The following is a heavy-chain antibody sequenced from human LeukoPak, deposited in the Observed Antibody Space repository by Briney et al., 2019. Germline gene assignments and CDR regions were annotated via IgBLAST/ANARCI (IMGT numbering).Heavy chain of an antibody. D-gene: IGHD1-7*01. J-gene: IGHJ4*02. CDR2: ISGSGGST. CDR1: GFTFSSYA. CDR3: AKRMVDWNYVFPSINRGEPIDY. V-gene: IGHV3-23*01. Sequence: PGGSLRLSCAASGFTFSSYAMSWVRQAPGKGLEWVSAISGSGGSTYYADSVKGRFTISRDNSKNTLYLQMNSLRAEDTAVYYCAKRMVDWNYVFPSINRGEPIDYWGQGTLVTVSS.